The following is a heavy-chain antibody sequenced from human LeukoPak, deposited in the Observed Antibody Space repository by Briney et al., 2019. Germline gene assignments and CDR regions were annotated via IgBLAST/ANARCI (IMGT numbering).Heavy chain of an antibody. D-gene: IGHD3-10*01. Sequence: SETLSLTCSVSGGSISTSNYYWGWIRQPPGKGLEWIGNIYYSGSTFYNPSLKSRVTISVDTSKNQFSLKLSSVTAADTAVYYCILSTFYYGSGSLLTSRSGDYWGQGTLVTVSS. CDR3: ILSTFYYGSGSLLTSRSGDY. CDR1: GGSISTSNYY. CDR2: IYYSGST. V-gene: IGHV4-39*01. J-gene: IGHJ4*02.